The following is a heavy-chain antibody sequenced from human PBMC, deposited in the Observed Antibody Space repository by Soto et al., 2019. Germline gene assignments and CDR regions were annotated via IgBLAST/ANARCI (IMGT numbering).Heavy chain of an antibody. Sequence: QVQLVQSGAEVKKPGASVKVSCKASGYTFTSYYMHWVRQAPGQGLEWMGIINPGGGSTSYAQKFQGRVTMTRDTTTSTIYMEVSRLRSEDTAVYYCATFCSGGSCPPGHWSWGQGTMVTVAS. J-gene: IGHJ3*01. CDR1: GYTFTSYY. D-gene: IGHD2-15*01. V-gene: IGHV1-46*03. CDR2: INPGGGST. CDR3: ATFCSGGSCPPGHWS.